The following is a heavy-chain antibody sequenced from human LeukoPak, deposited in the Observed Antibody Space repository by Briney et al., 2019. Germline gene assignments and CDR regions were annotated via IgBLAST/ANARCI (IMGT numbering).Heavy chain of an antibody. CDR2: INPNSGGT. CDR3: ARSSGWKYNIDY. V-gene: IGHV1-2*02. D-gene: IGHD6-19*01. Sequence: ASVKVSCKASGYTFTGYYMHWVRQAPGQGLEWMGWINPNSGGTNYAQKFQGRVTMTRDTSISTAYMELSRLRSDDTAMYYCARSSGWKYNIDYWGLGTLVTVSS. CDR1: GYTFTGYY. J-gene: IGHJ4*02.